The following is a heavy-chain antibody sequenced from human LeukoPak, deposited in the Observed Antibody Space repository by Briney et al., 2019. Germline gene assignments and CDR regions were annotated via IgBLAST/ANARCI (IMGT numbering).Heavy chain of an antibody. J-gene: IGHJ4*02. CDR3: ARVIRAAPGKGYFDY. Sequence: GGSLRLSCATSGFIFSTYALSWVRQAPGKGLEWASSISGSGGSTCHADSVKGRFTISRDSSKNTLYLQMNSLRAEDTAIYYCARVIRAAPGKGYFDYWGQGTLVTVSS. D-gene: IGHD6-13*01. CDR2: ISGSGGST. CDR1: GFIFSTYA. V-gene: IGHV3-23*01.